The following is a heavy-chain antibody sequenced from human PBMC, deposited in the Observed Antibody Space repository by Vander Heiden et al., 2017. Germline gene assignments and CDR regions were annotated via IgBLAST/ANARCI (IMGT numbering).Heavy chain of an antibody. CDR3: AKDVDYGINYYDGMDV. Sequence: EVQLVESGGGLVLPGRSLRLSCAASGFTFDDFAMHWVRQVLGKGLEWVSGISWNGDNMGYADSVKGRFTISRDNAKNSLYLEMNSLRPEDTALYYCAKDVDYGINYYDGMDVWGQGTTVTVSS. D-gene: IGHD3-16*01. J-gene: IGHJ6*01. CDR2: ISWNGDNM. V-gene: IGHV3-9*01. CDR1: GFTFDDFA.